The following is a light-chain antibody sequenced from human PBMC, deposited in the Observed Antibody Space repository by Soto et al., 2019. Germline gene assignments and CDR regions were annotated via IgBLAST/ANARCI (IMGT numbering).Light chain of an antibody. CDR2: EVN. Sequence: QSALTQPASVSGSPGQSITISCTGTSSDLGGYNYVSWYQQHPGEGPKLMIFEVNNRPLGVSDRFSGSKSGNTASLTISGLQADDEADYYCSSYTSTSALVIFGGGTKLTVL. J-gene: IGLJ2*01. CDR3: SSYTSTSALVI. V-gene: IGLV2-14*01. CDR1: SSDLGGYNY.